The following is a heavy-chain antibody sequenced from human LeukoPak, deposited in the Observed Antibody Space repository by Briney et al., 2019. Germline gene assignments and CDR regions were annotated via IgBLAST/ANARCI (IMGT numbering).Heavy chain of an antibody. CDR3: AKGPGYSSSWYLAEEEDFDY. CDR2: IRYDGSNK. V-gene: IGHV3-30*02. J-gene: IGHJ4*02. Sequence: VQPGGSLRLSCAASGFTFSSYGMHWVRQAPGKGLERVAFIRYDGSNKYYADSVKGRFTISRDNSKNTLYLQMNSLRAEDTAVYYCAKGPGYSSSWYLAEEEDFDYWGQGTLVTVSS. D-gene: IGHD6-13*01. CDR1: GFTFSSYG.